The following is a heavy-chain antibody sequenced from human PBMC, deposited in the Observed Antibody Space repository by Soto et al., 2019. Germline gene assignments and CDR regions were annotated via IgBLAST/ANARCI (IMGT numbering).Heavy chain of an antibody. Sequence: TSETLSLTCSASGGSITSSSHFWGWVRQPPGKGLEWIGTIYFTGNTYYTPSLKSRLTMSIDTSKNEFSLRLNSVTAADTAVYYCANGYGSTIWGQGTLVTVSS. CDR1: GGSITSSSHF. J-gene: IGHJ4*02. D-gene: IGHD3-10*01. CDR3: ANGYGSTI. CDR2: IYFTGNT. V-gene: IGHV4-39*01.